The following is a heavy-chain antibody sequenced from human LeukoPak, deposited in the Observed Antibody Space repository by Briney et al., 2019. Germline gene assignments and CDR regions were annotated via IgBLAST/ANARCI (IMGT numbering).Heavy chain of an antibody. Sequence: PSQTLSLTCTVSGGSISSGGYYWSWIRQHPGQGLEWIGYIYYSGSTYYNPSLKSRVTIAVETSKNQFSLKLSSVTAADTAVYYCARAGDYYGSGSYRNWFDPWGQGTLVTVSS. V-gene: IGHV4-31*03. J-gene: IGHJ5*02. D-gene: IGHD3-10*01. CDR1: GGSISSGGYY. CDR2: IYYSGST. CDR3: ARAGDYYGSGSYRNWFDP.